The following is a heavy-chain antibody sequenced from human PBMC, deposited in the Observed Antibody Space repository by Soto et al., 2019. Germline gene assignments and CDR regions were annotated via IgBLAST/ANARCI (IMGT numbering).Heavy chain of an antibody. D-gene: IGHD6-19*01. J-gene: IGHJ3*02. V-gene: IGHV3-74*01. CDR2: INSDGSST. CDR3: ARRGAGFYI. Sequence: EVQLVESGGGLVQPGGSLTLSCAASGFTFSNYWMHWVRQAPGKGLVWVSRINSDGSSTTYADSVKGRFTISRDNAKNTLYLEMNSLRAEDTAVYYWARRGAGFYIGCQGTMVTVSS. CDR1: GFTFSNYW.